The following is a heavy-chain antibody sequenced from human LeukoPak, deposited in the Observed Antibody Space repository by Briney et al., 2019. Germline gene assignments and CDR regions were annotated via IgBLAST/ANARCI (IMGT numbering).Heavy chain of an antibody. Sequence: ASVKVSCKASGYTFTSYGISWVRQAPGQGLEWMGWISAYNGNTNYAQKLQGRVTMTTDTSTSTAYMELRRLRSDDTAVYYCARWRASDWYFDLWGQGTLVSVSS. V-gene: IGHV1-18*01. CDR2: ISAYNGNT. J-gene: IGHJ4*02. D-gene: IGHD6-19*01. CDR1: GYTFTSYG. CDR3: ARWRASDWYFDL.